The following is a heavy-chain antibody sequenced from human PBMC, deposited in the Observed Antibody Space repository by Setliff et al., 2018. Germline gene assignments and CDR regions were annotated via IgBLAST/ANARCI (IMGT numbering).Heavy chain of an antibody. D-gene: IGHD6-19*01. Sequence: KPSETLSLTCIVSGGSMSRSNYYWGWIRQSPGKGVEYIGRVYYSNSGDTYYNPSLTGRVTISLDKSKNQFSLKLSSVLAADTAVYYCATLPYSSGPFYDHWGQGIMVTVSS. CDR2: VYYSNSGDT. CDR1: GGSMSRSNYY. J-gene: IGHJ5*02. CDR3: ATLPYSSGPFYDH. V-gene: IGHV4-39*01.